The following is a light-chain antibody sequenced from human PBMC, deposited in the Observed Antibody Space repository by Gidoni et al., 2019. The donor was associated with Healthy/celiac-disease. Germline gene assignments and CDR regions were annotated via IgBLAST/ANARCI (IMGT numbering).Light chain of an antibody. Sequence: AIRMTQSPSSFSASTGDRVTITCRASQGINSYLAWYQQKPGKAPKLLIYAASPVQRGVPSRFSGSGSGTDFTLTISCLQSEDFATYYCQQYYSYPRTFGQGTKVEIK. CDR3: QQYYSYPRT. V-gene: IGKV1-8*01. CDR2: AAS. J-gene: IGKJ1*01. CDR1: QGINSY.